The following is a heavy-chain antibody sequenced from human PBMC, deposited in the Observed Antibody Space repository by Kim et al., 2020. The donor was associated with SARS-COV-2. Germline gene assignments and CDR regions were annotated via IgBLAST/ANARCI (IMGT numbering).Heavy chain of an antibody. V-gene: IGHV1-18*01. CDR3: ARDPARRFGELLNWFDP. Sequence: ASVKVFCKASGYTFTSYGISWVRQAPGQGLEWMGWISAYNGNTNYAQKLQGRVTMTTDTSTSTAYMELRSLRSDDTAVYYCARDPARRFGELLNWFDPWGQGTLVTVSS. CDR2: ISAYNGNT. CDR1: GYTFTSYG. J-gene: IGHJ5*02. D-gene: IGHD3-10*01.